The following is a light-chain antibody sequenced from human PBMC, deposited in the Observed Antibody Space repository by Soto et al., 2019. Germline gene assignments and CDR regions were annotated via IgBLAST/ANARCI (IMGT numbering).Light chain of an antibody. CDR1: QSLNNW. V-gene: IGKV1-5*03. Sequence: DIQMTQSPSTLSASVGDRVTVTCRASQSLNNWLAWYQQRPGKAPKLLIYKASNLQSGVPSRFSGSGSGTEFTLSISSLQPDDFATYYCQQYNGYSWTFGQGTKVEVQ. J-gene: IGKJ1*01. CDR2: KAS. CDR3: QQYNGYSWT.